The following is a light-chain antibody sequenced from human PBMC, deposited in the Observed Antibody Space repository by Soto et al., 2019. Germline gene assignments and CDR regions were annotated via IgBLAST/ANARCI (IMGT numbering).Light chain of an antibody. Sequence: QSALAQPASVSGSPGQSITISCTGTSDDVGAYNSVSWYQQLPHKAPQVILYKGTQRPSGVSSRFSGSTSGNAASLTISGLQADDEAAYFCCSSAPESTYVFGTGTKLTVL. J-gene: IGLJ1*01. CDR3: CSSAPESTYV. CDR1: SDDVGAYNS. V-gene: IGLV2-23*01. CDR2: KGT.